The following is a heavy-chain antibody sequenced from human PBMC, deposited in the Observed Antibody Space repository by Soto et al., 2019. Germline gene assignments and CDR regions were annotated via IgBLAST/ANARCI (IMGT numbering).Heavy chain of an antibody. CDR1: GFTFSSYA. J-gene: IGHJ6*02. V-gene: IGHV3-64*01. D-gene: IGHD3-9*01. CDR3: ARAIWETYGMDV. CDR2: LSSNGGST. Sequence: EVQLVESGGGLVQPGGSLRLSCAASGFTFSSYAMHWVRQAPGKGLEYVSALSSNGGSTYYANSVKGRFTISRDNSKNTLYLQMGSLRAEDMAVYYCARAIWETYGMDVWGQGTTVTVSS.